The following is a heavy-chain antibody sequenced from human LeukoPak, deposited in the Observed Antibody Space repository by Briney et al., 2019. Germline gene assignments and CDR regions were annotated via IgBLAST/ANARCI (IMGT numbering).Heavy chain of an antibody. CDR3: ARVGVLIRRDINWFDP. CDR1: GGSISSYY. Sequence: SETLSLTCTVSGGSISSYYWSCIRQPPGMGLEWIGYIYYSGSTNYNPSLKSRVTISVDTSKNQSSLRLSSVTAADTAVYYCARVGVLIRRDINWFDPCGQGILVTVSS. D-gene: IGHD3-3*01. J-gene: IGHJ5*02. V-gene: IGHV4-59*01. CDR2: IYYSGST.